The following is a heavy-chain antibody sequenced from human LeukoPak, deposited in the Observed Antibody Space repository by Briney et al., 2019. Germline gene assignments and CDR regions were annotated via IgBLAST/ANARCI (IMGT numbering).Heavy chain of an antibody. CDR3: AKTDVDYDILTVSYFDY. Sequence: GGSLRLSCAASGFTFSSYAMSWVRQAPGKGLEWVSAISSSGGSTYYADSVKGRFTISTDNSKNTLYLQMNSLRAEDTAVYYCAKTDVDYDILTVSYFDYWGQGTLVTVSS. V-gene: IGHV3-23*01. J-gene: IGHJ4*02. CDR2: ISSSGGST. CDR1: GFTFSSYA. D-gene: IGHD3-9*01.